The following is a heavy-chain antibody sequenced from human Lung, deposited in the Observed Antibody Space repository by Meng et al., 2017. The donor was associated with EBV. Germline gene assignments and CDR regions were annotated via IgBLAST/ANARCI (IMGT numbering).Heavy chain of an antibody. V-gene: IGHV4-4*02. CDR2: IYHSGST. CDR1: GGSISSSNW. D-gene: IGHD3-22*01. CDR3: ARSGGYFFDF. Sequence: QVQLRGSGPGMVKPSGTLSLTCAVSGGSISSSNWWSWVRQPPGKGLEWIGEIYHSGSTNYNPSLQSRLTISVDTSKNQFSLELASVTAADTAVYFCARSGGYFFDFWGQGTLVTVSS. J-gene: IGHJ4*02.